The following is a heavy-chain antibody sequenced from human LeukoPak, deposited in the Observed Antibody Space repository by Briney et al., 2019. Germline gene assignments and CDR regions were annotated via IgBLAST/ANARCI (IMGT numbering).Heavy chain of an antibody. CDR2: INPNSGGT. J-gene: IGHJ4*02. CDR1: GYTFTGYY. D-gene: IGHD3-10*01. Sequence: ASVKVSCKASGYTFTGYYMHWVRQAPGQGLEWMGWINPNSGGTNYAQRFQGRVTMTRDTSISTAYMELSRLRSDDTAVYYCARGKYDSGSSRQSYWGQGTLVTVSS. V-gene: IGHV1-2*02. CDR3: ARGKYDSGSSRQSY.